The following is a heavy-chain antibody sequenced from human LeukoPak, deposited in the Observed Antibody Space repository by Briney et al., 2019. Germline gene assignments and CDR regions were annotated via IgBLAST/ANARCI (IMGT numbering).Heavy chain of an antibody. Sequence: SETLSLTCTVSGVSISSYYCSWIRQPPGKGLEWIGYIYYSGTTNYNPSLKSRVTIAVDTSKNQFSLKLSSVTAADTAVYYCARHSSLAHFDHWGQGSLVTVSS. CDR2: IYYSGTT. V-gene: IGHV4-59*01. CDR1: GVSISSYY. J-gene: IGHJ4*02. CDR3: ARHSSLAHFDH.